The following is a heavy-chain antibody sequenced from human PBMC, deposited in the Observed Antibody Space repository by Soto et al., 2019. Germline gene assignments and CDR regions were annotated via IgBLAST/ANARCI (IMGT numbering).Heavy chain of an antibody. CDR2: ISGGGGST. D-gene: IGHD6-13*01. CDR3: AKDPVRIAARPDTLYN. J-gene: IGHJ4*02. V-gene: IGHV3-23*01. Sequence: PGGSLRLSCAASGLTFSSYAMSWVRQAPGKGLEWVSAISGGGGSTYYADSVKGRFTISRDNSKNTLYLQMNSLRAEDTAVYYCAKDPVRIAARPDTLYNWGQGTLVTVSS. CDR1: GLTFSSYA.